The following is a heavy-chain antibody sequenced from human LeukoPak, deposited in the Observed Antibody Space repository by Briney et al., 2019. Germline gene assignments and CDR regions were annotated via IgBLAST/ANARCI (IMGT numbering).Heavy chain of an antibody. Sequence: PSETLSLTCAVYGGSFSGYYWSWIRQPPGEGLEWIGEINHSGSTNYNPSLKSRVTISVDTSKDQFSLKLSSVTAADTAVYYCARGEWAADYWGQGTLVTVSS. D-gene: IGHD1-26*01. CDR3: ARGEWAADY. CDR2: INHSGST. V-gene: IGHV4-34*01. J-gene: IGHJ4*02. CDR1: GGSFSGYY.